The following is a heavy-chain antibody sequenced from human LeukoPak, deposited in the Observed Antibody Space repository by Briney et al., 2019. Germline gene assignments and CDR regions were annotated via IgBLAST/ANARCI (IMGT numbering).Heavy chain of an antibody. V-gene: IGHV3-23*01. Sequence: PGGSLRLSCAASGFNFNIYHMTWVRQAPGAGLEWVSIITFSGDSTFYADSVQGRFTISRDNSKNTLYLQMNSLRVEDTAVYYCAKKSQSRGRGAFDIWGQGTVVTVSS. J-gene: IGHJ3*02. CDR1: GFNFNIYH. CDR3: AKKSQSRGRGAFDI. D-gene: IGHD3-10*01. CDR2: ITFSGDST.